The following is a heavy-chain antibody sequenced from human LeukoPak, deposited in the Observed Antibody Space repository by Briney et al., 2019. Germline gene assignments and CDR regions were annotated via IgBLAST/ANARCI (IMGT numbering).Heavy chain of an antibody. CDR1: GFTFSSYG. J-gene: IGHJ4*02. V-gene: IGHV3-23*01. CDR2: ISGSGGST. CDR3: AKTRGVGAITPSYFDY. Sequence: GGSLRLSCAASGFTFSSYGMSWVRQAPGKGLEWVSGISGSGGSTYYADSVKGRFTISRDNSKNTLYMQMNSLRAEDTAVYYCAKTRGVGAITPSYFDYWGQGTLVTVSS. D-gene: IGHD1-26*01.